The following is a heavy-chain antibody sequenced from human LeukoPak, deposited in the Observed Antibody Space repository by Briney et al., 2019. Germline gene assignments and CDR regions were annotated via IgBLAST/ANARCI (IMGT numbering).Heavy chain of an antibody. Sequence: GGSLRLSCAASGFTFSDYWMSWVRQAPGKGLEWVGRIKSKTDGGTTDYAAPVKGRFTISRDDSKNTLYLQMNSLKTEDTAVYYCTTRVGIRRVVYWGQGTLVTVSS. CDR2: IKSKTDGGTT. V-gene: IGHV3-15*01. D-gene: IGHD2-21*01. CDR1: GFTFSDYW. J-gene: IGHJ4*02. CDR3: TTRVGIRRVVY.